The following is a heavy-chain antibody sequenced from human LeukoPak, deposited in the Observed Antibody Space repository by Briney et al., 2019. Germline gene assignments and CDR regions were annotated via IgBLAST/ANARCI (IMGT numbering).Heavy chain of an antibody. V-gene: IGHV3-7*01. CDR3: ARENRSTSCCFDY. D-gene: IGHD2-2*01. CDR2: IRQDGSEK. CDR1: GFTFSSYL. Sequence: PGGSLRLSCAASGFTFSSYLMSWVRQAPGKGLEWVANIRQDGSEKYYVDSVKGQFTISRDNAKNSLYLQMTSLRAEDTAVYYCARENRSTSCCFDYWSQGTLVTVSS. J-gene: IGHJ4*02.